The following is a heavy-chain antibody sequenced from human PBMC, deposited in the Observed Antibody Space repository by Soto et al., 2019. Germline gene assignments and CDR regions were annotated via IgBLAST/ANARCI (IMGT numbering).Heavy chain of an antibody. Sequence: SPTLSLTCAISGDSVSSSSVTWNWIRQSPSRGLEWLGRTYYRSKWYNDYAESVKSRITINPDTSKNQFSLHLNSLTPEDTAVYYCVRLIGNSWLDFWGQGTLVTVSS. CDR1: GDSVSSSSVT. V-gene: IGHV6-1*01. CDR3: VRLIGNSWLDF. CDR2: TYYRSKWYN. J-gene: IGHJ5*01. D-gene: IGHD1-26*01.